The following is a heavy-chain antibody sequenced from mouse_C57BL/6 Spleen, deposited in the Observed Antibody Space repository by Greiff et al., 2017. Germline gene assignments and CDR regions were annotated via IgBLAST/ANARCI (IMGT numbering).Heavy chain of an antibody. D-gene: IGHD1-1*01. Sequence: EVQVVESGGGLVKPGGSLKLSCAASGFTFSSYAMSWVHQTPEKRLEWVATISDGGSYTYYPDNVKGRFTISRDNAKNNLYLQMSHLKSEDTAMYYCARKDYYVWFAYWGQGTLVTVSA. CDR3: ARKDYYVWFAY. V-gene: IGHV5-4*01. CDR2: ISDGGSYT. J-gene: IGHJ3*01. CDR1: GFTFSSYA.